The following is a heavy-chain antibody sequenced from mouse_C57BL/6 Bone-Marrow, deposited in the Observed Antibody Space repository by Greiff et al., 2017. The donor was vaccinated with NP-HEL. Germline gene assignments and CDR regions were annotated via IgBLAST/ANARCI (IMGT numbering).Heavy chain of an antibody. V-gene: IGHV1-7*01. Sequence: QVQLKESGAELAKPGASVKLSCKASGYTFTSYWMHWVKQRPGQGLEWIGYINPSSGYTKYNQKFKDKATLTADKSSSTAYMQLSSLTYEDSAVYYCATIYYGNLAWFAYWGQGTLVTVSA. J-gene: IGHJ3*01. CDR1: GYTFTSYW. CDR2: INPSSGYT. CDR3: ATIYYGNLAWFAY. D-gene: IGHD2-1*01.